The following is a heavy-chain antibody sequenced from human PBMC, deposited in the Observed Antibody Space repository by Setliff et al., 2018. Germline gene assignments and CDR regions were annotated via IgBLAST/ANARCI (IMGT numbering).Heavy chain of an antibody. D-gene: IGHD6-25*01. J-gene: IGHJ4*02. CDR3: ARRADGYNDFFDS. Sequence: GESLKISCKASGYSFTRYWIGWVRRMPGKGLEWMGIIYPGDSDTRYSPSLQGQVTISADKSITTAYLEWSSLQASDTAMYYCARRADGYNDFFDSWGQGTLVTVSS. V-gene: IGHV5-51*01. CDR1: GYSFTRYW. CDR2: IYPGDSDT.